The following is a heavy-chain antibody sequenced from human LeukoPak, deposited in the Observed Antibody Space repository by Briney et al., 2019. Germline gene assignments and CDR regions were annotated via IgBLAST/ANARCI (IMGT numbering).Heavy chain of an antibody. CDR3: ARSSGRGVYYLDY. CDR2: ISSSSSTI. D-gene: IGHD6-19*01. V-gene: IGHV3-48*01. Sequence: PGGSLSLSCAVSGFTFSTYSMNWVRQAPGKGLEWVSYISSSSSTIFYADSLKGRFTISRDNAKNSLYLQMNSLRAEDTAVYYCARSSGRGVYYLDYWGQGTLVTVSS. CDR1: GFTFSTYS. J-gene: IGHJ4*02.